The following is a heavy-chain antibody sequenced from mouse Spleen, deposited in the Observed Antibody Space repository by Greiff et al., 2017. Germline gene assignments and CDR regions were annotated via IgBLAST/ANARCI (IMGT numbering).Heavy chain of an antibody. V-gene: IGHV1-69*02. D-gene: IGHD2-4*01. CDR3: TTMTNDYFDY. Sequence: QVQLQQPGAELVRPGASVKLSCKASGYTFTSYWINWVKQRPGQGLEWIGNIYPSDSYTNYNQKFKDKATLTVDKSSSTAYMQLSSPTSEDSAVYYCTTMTNDYFDYWGQGTTLTVSS. CDR2: IYPSDSYT. J-gene: IGHJ2*01. CDR1: GYTFTSYW.